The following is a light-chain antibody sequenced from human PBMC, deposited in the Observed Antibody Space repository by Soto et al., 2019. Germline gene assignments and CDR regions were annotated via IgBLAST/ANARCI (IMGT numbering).Light chain of an antibody. J-gene: IGLJ1*01. CDR1: SSNIGAGC. V-gene: IGLV1-51*01. CDR3: GSWDSSLSAYV. Sequence: QSVLTQPPSVSGAPGQRVTISCTGCSSNIGAGCEVHWYQQLPGTAPKLLIYDDNKRPSGIPDRFSGSKSGTSATLGITGFQTGDEADYYCGSWDSSLSAYVFGTGTKVTVL. CDR2: DDN.